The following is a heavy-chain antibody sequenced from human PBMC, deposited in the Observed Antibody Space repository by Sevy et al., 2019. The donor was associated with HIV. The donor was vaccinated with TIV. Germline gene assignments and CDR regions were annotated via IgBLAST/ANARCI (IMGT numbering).Heavy chain of an antibody. CDR3: ARDHTTGRTSWVGRENYYYYGMDV. CDR2: ISSSSSTI. J-gene: IGHJ6*02. V-gene: IGHV3-48*01. CDR1: GFTFSSYS. D-gene: IGHD2-2*01. Sequence: GGSLRLSCAASGFTFSSYSMNWVRQAPGKGLEWVSYISSSSSTIYYADTVKGRFPISRDNAKNSLYLQMNSLGAEETNVYSCARDHTTGRTSWVGRENYYYYGMDVWGQGTTVTVSS.